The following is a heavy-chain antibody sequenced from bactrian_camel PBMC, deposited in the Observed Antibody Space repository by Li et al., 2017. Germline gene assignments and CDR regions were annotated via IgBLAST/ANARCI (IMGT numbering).Heavy chain of an antibody. V-gene: IGHV3-2*01. CDR2: IRSDRSST. D-gene: IGHD6*01. CDR3: AAGTGYGGMCGHVAY. Sequence: HVQLVESGGGLVQPGGSLRLSFAASEFTASTYYMNWVRQAPGKGLEWVTSIRSDRSSTNYADSVRGRFTISQDNAKNTVCLQMNSLEHADTAMYYCAAGTGYGGMCGHVAYWGQGTQVTVS. J-gene: IGHJ4*01. CDR1: EFTASTYY.